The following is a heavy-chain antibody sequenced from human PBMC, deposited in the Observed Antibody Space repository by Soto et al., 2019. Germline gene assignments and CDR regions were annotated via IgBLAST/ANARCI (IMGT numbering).Heavy chain of an antibody. V-gene: IGHV4-59*01. CDR2: IYYSGST. CDR1: SGSISNYY. Sequence: SETLSLTCAVSSGSISNYYWSWIRKHPGKGLEWIGHIYYSGSTNYNPSLKSRVTILVDTSKNQFSLKVSSVTAADTAVYYCARALFGVVTTTTDYYYYYMDVWGKGTTVTVSS. J-gene: IGHJ6*03. CDR3: ARALFGVVTTTTDYYYYYMDV. D-gene: IGHD3-3*01.